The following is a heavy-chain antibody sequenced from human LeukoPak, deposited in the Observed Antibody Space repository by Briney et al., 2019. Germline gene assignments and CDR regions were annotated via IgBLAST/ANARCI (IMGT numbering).Heavy chain of an antibody. CDR1: GGSISSSSYY. CDR2: FYHGGST. D-gene: IGHD3-10*01. Sequence: PSETLSLTCTVSGGSISSSSYYWGWIRQPPGKGLEWIGTFYHGGSTYYNPSLKSRVTISVDTSKNQFSLKLNSVTAADTAVYYCAREGLNMVRGVIPKEAWGWFDPWGQGTLVTVSS. J-gene: IGHJ5*02. CDR3: AREGLNMVRGVIPKEAWGWFDP. V-gene: IGHV4-39*07.